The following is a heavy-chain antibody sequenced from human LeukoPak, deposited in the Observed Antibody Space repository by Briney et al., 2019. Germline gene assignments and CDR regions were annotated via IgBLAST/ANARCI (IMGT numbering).Heavy chain of an antibody. Sequence: GGSLRLSCAASGFTVSSNYMSWVRRAPGKGLEWVSVIYSGGSRYYADSVKGRFTISRDNSKDTLYLQMNSLRAEDTAVYYCARDLAFGIWGQGTMVTVSS. J-gene: IGHJ3*02. V-gene: IGHV3-66*02. CDR1: GFTVSSNY. CDR3: ARDLAFGI. CDR2: IYSGGSR.